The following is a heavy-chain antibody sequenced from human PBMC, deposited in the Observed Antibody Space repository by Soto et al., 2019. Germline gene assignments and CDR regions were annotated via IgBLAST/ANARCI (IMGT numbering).Heavy chain of an antibody. CDR2: IYHSGST. CDR3: ARDAYYYGSGSYYNVAYYYYGMDV. CDR1: GYSISSGYY. D-gene: IGHD3-10*01. J-gene: IGHJ6*02. V-gene: IGHV4-38-2*02. Sequence: SETLSLTCAVSGYSISSGYYWGWIRQPPGKGLEWIGSIYHSGSTYYNPSLKSRVTISVDTSKNQFSLKLSSVTAADTAVYYCARDAYYYGSGSYYNVAYYYYGMDVWGQGTTVTVSS.